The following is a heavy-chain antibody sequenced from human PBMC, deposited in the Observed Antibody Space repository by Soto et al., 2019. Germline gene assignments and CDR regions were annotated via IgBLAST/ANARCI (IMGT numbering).Heavy chain of an antibody. V-gene: IGHV3-23*01. CDR2: ISGSGGST. D-gene: IGHD3-3*01. Sequence: EVQLLESGGGLVQPGGSLRLSCAASGFTFSSDAMSWVRQAPGKGLEWVSAISGSGGSTYYADSVKGRFTISRDNSKNTLYLQMNSLRAEDTAVYYCAKVGYDFWSGYYQELDYWGQGTLVTVSS. CDR1: GFTFSSDA. CDR3: AKVGYDFWSGYYQELDY. J-gene: IGHJ4*02.